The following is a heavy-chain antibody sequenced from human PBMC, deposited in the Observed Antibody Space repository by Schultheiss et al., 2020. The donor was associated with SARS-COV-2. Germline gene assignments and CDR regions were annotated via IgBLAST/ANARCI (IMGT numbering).Heavy chain of an antibody. Sequence: SVKVSCKASGYTFTGYYMHWVRQAPGQGLEWMGGIIPIFGTANYAQKFQGRVTITADKSTSTAYMELSSLRSEDTAVYYCARGRKRVDTAYYYYGMDVWGQGTTVTVSS. CDR2: IIPIFGTA. D-gene: IGHD5-18*01. J-gene: IGHJ6*02. CDR3: ARGRKRVDTAYYYYGMDV. CDR1: GYTFTGYY. V-gene: IGHV1-69*06.